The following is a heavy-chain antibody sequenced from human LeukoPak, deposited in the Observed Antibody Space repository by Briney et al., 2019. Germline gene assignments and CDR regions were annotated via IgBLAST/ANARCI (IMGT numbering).Heavy chain of an antibody. Sequence: GSLRLSCAASGFTFSSYAMSWVRQPPGKGLEWIGEIYHSGSTNYNPSLKSRVTISVDKSKNQFSLKLSSVTAADTAVYYCAKRYQLLLGSMDVWGKGTTVTVSS. CDR2: IYHSGST. J-gene: IGHJ6*04. CDR1: GFTFSSYAM. D-gene: IGHD2-2*01. CDR3: AKRYQLLLGSMDV. V-gene: IGHV4-4*02.